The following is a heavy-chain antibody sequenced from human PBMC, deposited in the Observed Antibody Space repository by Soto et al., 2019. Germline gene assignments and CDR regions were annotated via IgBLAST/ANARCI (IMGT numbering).Heavy chain of an antibody. CDR3: ARGGLRWPYFDY. J-gene: IGHJ4*02. CDR2: IWYDGSNK. V-gene: IGHV3-33*01. Sequence: GGSLRLSCAASGFTFSSYGMHWVRQAPGKGLEGVAVIWYDGSNKYYADSVKGRFTISRDNSKNRLYLQMNSLGAEDTAVYYCARGGLRWPYFDYWGQGTLVTVSS. CDR1: GFTFSSYG. D-gene: IGHD4-17*01.